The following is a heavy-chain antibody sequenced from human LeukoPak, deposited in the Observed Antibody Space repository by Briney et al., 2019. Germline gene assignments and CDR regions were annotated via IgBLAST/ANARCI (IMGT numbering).Heavy chain of an antibody. J-gene: IGHJ5*02. CDR2: IYCSGST. Sequence: SETLSLTCTVSGGSISSYYWSWIRQPPGKGLEWIGYIYCSGSTNYNPSLKSRVTISVDTSKNQFSLKLSSVTAADTAVYYCARGPRAGRNWFDPWGQGTLVTVSS. D-gene: IGHD6-25*01. V-gene: IGHV4-59*01. CDR3: ARGPRAGRNWFDP. CDR1: GGSISSYY.